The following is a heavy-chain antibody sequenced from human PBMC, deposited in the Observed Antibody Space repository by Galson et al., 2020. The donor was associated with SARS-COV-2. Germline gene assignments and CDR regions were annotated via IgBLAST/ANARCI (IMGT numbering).Heavy chain of an antibody. CDR2: IYWDDDK. J-gene: IGHJ4*01. CDR3: ARRQGGWFGERWDY. CDR1: GFSLSTSGVG. D-gene: IGHD3-10*01. Sequence: SGPTLVKPTQTLTLTCTFSGFSLSTSGVGVGWIRQPPGKALEWLALIYWDDDKRYSPSLKSRLTITKDTSKNQVVLTMTNMDPVDTATYYCARRQGGWFGERWDYWGQGTRVTVSS. V-gene: IGHV2-5*02.